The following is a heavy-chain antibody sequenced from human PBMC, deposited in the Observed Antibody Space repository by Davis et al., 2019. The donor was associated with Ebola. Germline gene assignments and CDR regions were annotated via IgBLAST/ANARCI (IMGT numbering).Heavy chain of an antibody. Sequence: GESLKISCAASGITFSGYWMTWVRQAPRKGLEWVASIDQDGSDKYYVDSVKGRFSISRDNAKNSLYLQMNSLRDEDTAVYYCARGSGGRREVAGIWSRATVYWHFDLWGRGTLVTVSS. J-gene: IGHJ2*01. CDR2: IDQDGSDK. D-gene: IGHD6-19*01. V-gene: IGHV3-7*01. CDR3: ARGSGGRREVAGIWSRATVYWHFDL. CDR1: GITFSGYW.